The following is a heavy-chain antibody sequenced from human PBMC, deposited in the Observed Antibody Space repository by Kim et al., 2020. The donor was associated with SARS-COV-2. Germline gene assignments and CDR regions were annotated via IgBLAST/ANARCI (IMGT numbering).Heavy chain of an antibody. CDR3: TRVTYYYDSSGSNYGMDV. CDR1: GFTFGDYA. CDR2: IRSKAYGGTT. Sequence: GGSLRLSCTASGFTFGDYAMNWFRQAPGKGLEWVGFIRSKAYGGTTEYAASVKGRFTIPRDDSKSIAYLQMNSLKTEDTAVYYCTRVTYYYDSSGSNYGMDVWGQGTTVTVSS. J-gene: IGHJ6*02. V-gene: IGHV3-49*03. D-gene: IGHD3-22*01.